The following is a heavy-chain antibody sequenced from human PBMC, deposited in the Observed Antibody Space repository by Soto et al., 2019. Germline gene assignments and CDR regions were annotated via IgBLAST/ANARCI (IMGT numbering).Heavy chain of an antibody. V-gene: IGHV3-30*18. J-gene: IGHJ3*01. CDR2: ISYDGSNK. Sequence: GGSLRLSCAASGFTFSSYGMHWVRQAPGKGLEWVAVISYDGSNKYYADSVKGRFTISRDNSKNTLYLQMNSLRAEDTAVYYCAKNGPLDIVVVVAATHGGVFDFWGQGTMVTVSS. CDR1: GFTFSSYG. D-gene: IGHD2-15*01. CDR3: AKNGPLDIVVVVAATHGGVFDF.